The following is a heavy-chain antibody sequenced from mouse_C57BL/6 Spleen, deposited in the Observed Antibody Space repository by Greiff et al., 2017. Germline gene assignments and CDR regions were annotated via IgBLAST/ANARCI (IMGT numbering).Heavy chain of an antibody. CDR3: ATTGYAMDY. CDR1: GYSFTDYN. CDR2: INPNYGST. J-gene: IGHJ4*01. D-gene: IGHD4-1*02. V-gene: IGHV1-39*01. Sequence: EVQLQQSGPDLVKPGASVKISCKASGYSFTDYNMNWVKQSNGKSLEWIGVINPNYGSTSYNQKFKGKATLTVDQYSSTAYMQLNSLTSEDAAVYYCATTGYAMDYWGQGTSVTVSS.